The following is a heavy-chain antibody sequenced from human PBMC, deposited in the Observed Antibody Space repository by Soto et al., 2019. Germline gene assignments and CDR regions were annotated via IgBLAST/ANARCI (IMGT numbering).Heavy chain of an antibody. CDR1: GFTFSSYS. J-gene: IGHJ4*02. CDR3: APARDVDTAMVSEY. Sequence: EVQLVESGGGLVKPGGSLRLSCAASGFTFSSYSMNWVRQAPGKGLEWVSSISSSSSYIYYADSVKGRFTISRDNAKNSLYLQMNSLRAEDTAVYYCAPARDVDTAMVSEYWGQGTLVTVSS. CDR2: ISSSSSYI. D-gene: IGHD5-18*01. V-gene: IGHV3-21*01.